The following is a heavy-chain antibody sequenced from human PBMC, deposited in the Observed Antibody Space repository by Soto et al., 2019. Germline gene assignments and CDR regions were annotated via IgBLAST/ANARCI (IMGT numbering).Heavy chain of an antibody. Sequence: EVQLVESGGGLVKPGGSLRLSCASSGFRFGSYAMNWVRQAPGNGLEWVSSISSGGYYIDYADSVKGRFTISRDNAENSLHLQMESLRGDDTAVYYCARDLGKEPSLGRAGYSSSRNFFDYWGQGTLVTVSS. D-gene: IGHD6-13*01. CDR3: ARDLGKEPSLGRAGYSSSRNFFDY. J-gene: IGHJ4*02. CDR1: GFRFGSYA. V-gene: IGHV3-21*02. CDR2: ISSGGYYI.